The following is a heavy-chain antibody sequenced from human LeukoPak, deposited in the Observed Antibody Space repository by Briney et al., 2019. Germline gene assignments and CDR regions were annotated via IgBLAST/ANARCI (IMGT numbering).Heavy chain of an antibody. Sequence: GGSLRLSCAASGFTFCSYAMSCVPRAPGKGLEWVSAISGSGGSTYYADSVQGRFTISRDNSKNTLYLQMNSLRAEDTAVYYCAKDSTDTPYSSSWYHGWGQGTLVTVSS. J-gene: IGHJ4*02. CDR2: ISGSGGST. CDR1: GFTFCSYA. V-gene: IGHV3-23*01. D-gene: IGHD6-13*01. CDR3: AKDSTDTPYSSSWYHG.